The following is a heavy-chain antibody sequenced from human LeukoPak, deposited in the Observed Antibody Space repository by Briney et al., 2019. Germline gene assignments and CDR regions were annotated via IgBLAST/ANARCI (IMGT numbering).Heavy chain of an antibody. V-gene: IGHV3-30*03. CDR3: ARLTWICTNGVCYTGFDY. CDR1: GFTFRSYG. J-gene: IGHJ4*02. CDR2: ISSDGNSK. Sequence: GGSLRLSCAASGFTFRSYGMHWVRQAPGKGLEWVAVISSDGNSKYYTDSVKGRFTISRDSSKHTLYLHMNSLRTEDTAVYYCARLTWICTNGVCYTGFDYWGQGTLVTVSS. D-gene: IGHD2-8*01.